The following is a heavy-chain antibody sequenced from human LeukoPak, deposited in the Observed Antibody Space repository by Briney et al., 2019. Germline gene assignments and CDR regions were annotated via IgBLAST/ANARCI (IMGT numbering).Heavy chain of an antibody. CDR2: IYHSGST. CDR3: ARDVSASSLRQPRAFFGY. Sequence: RSSETLSLTCTVSGGSISSGGYYWSWIRQPPGKGLEWIGYIYHSGSTYYNPSLKSRVTISVDRSKNQFSLKLSSVTAADTAVYYCARDVSASSLRQPRAFFGYWGQGTLVTVSS. CDR1: GGSISSGGYY. D-gene: IGHD6-13*01. J-gene: IGHJ4*02. V-gene: IGHV4-30-2*01.